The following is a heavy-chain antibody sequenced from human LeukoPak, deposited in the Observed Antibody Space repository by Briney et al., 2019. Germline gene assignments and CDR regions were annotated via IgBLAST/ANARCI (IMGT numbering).Heavy chain of an antibody. CDR3: AVPPRYCSSTSCPILYYFDY. D-gene: IGHD2-2*01. CDR1: GFTFSSYA. CDR2: ISGSGGST. V-gene: IGHV3-23*01. Sequence: GGSLRLSCAASGFTFSSYAMSWVRQAPGKGLEWVSAISGSGGSTYYADSVKGRFTISRDNSKNTLYLQMNRLRAEDTAVYYCAVPPRYCSSTSCPILYYFDYWGQGTLVTVSS. J-gene: IGHJ4*02.